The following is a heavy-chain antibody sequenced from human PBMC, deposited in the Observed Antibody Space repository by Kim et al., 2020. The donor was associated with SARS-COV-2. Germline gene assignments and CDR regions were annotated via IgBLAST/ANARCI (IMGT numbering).Heavy chain of an antibody. V-gene: IGHV3-23*01. D-gene: IGHD3-16*01. CDR3: AKDTAADDVDAY. J-gene: IGHJ4*02. Sequence: YYADSVKGRFTISRDNSKNTLYLQMNSLRAEDTAVYYCAKDTAADDVDAYWGQGTLVTVSS.